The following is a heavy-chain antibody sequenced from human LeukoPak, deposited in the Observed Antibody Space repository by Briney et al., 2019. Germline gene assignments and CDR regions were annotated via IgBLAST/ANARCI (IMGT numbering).Heavy chain of an antibody. J-gene: IGHJ5*01. CDR3: TRAITYFYGSVTYDWFES. V-gene: IGHV3-74*01. D-gene: IGHD3-10*01. Sequence: GGSLRLSCVASGFTFSSYWMHWVRQTPGQGLMWVARIQSDGSTIYADSVQSRFTISRDNAKITVYLQMNSLRVDDTAVYFCTRAITYFYGSVTYDWFESWGQGIRVTVSS. CDR2: IQSDGST. CDR1: GFTFSSYW.